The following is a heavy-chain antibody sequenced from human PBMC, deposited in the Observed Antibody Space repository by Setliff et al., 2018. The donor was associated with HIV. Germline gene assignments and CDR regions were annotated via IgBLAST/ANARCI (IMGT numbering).Heavy chain of an antibody. CDR1: TFKTYW. V-gene: IGHV3-7*03. CDR2: INPDGSFK. Sequence: TFKTYWMSWVRQDAERGLEWVATINPDGSFKNYVDSVRGRFTISRDNSENSLFLQVNSLKVEDTAMYYYVRDPAYSNFDYWGRGTLVTVSS. J-gene: IGHJ4*02. D-gene: IGHD1-26*01. CDR3: VRDPAYSNFDY.